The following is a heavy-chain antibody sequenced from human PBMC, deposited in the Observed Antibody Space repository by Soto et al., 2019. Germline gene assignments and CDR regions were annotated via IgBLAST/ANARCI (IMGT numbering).Heavy chain of an antibody. J-gene: IGHJ6*02. V-gene: IGHV3-23*01. Sequence: GGSLRLSCAASGFTFSRYAMSWVRQAPGKGLEWVSAISGSGGSTYYADSVKGRFTISRDNAKNTLYLQMNSLRAEDTAVYYCAKFSILVGDVMDVWGQVTTVTVSS. CDR1: GFTFSRYA. CDR2: ISGSGGST. CDR3: AKFSILVGDVMDV. D-gene: IGHD2-21*01.